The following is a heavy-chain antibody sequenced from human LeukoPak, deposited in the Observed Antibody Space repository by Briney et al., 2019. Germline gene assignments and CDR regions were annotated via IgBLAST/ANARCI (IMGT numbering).Heavy chain of an antibody. CDR2: IYTSGNT. CDR3: ARADSSGWYQDQ. V-gene: IGHV4-4*07. CDR1: GGSISSYY. J-gene: IGHJ4*02. Sequence: SETLSLTCTVSGGSISSYYWSWIRQPAGKGLEWIGRIYTSGNTNYNPSLKSRVTISVDTSKNQFYLKLSSVTAADTAVYYCARADSSGWYQDQWGQGTLVTVSS. D-gene: IGHD6-19*01.